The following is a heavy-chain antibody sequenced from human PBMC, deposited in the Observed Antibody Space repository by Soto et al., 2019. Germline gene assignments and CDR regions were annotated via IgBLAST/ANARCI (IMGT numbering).Heavy chain of an antibody. CDR2: IYYSGST. CDR1: GGSISSSSYY. CDR3: ASVVVVISQRFFDY. J-gene: IGHJ4*02. D-gene: IGHD3-22*01. V-gene: IGHV4-39*01. Sequence: SETLSLTCTVSGGSISSSSYYWGWIRQPPGKGLEWIGSIYYSGSTYYNPSLKSRVTISVDTSKNQFSLKLSSVTAADTAVYYCASVVVVISQRFFDYWGQGTLVTVSS.